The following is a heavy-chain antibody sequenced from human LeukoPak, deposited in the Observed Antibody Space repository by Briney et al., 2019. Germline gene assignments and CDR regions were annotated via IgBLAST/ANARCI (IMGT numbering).Heavy chain of an antibody. J-gene: IGHJ4*02. CDR2: VHHGGAS. CDR1: GDSITSHSW. Sequence: SETLSLTCAVSGDSITSHSWWSWVRQPPGKGLEWIGEVHHGGASNYDPSLESRVTISVDKSKNRFSLNLRSVTAADTATYYCASHVTVLGTRGFDFWGRGTLVTVSP. CDR3: ASHVTVLGTRGFDF. V-gene: IGHV4-4*02. D-gene: IGHD6-19*01.